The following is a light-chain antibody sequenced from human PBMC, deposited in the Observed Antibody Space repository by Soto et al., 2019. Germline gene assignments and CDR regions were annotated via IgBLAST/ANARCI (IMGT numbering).Light chain of an antibody. V-gene: IGKV1-5*01. CDR3: QHHSLYSPWT. CDR2: DAS. J-gene: IGKJ1*01. CDR1: PNINAW. Sequence: DIHMTPSPSCLSVSVGARFTITGRTSPNINAWLAWYQQRPGQAPKLLIYDASTVQSGVPSRFRGSGSGTEFTLTISSLQPDDSATYYCQHHSLYSPWTFGQGTTLEIK.